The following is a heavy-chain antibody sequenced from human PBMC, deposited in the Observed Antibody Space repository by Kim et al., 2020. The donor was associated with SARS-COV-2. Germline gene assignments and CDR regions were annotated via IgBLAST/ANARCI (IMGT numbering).Heavy chain of an antibody. CDR3: ARDTYYYGSGSYSRGDYYGMDV. D-gene: IGHD3-10*01. CDR2: ISSSGSTI. Sequence: GGSLRLSCAASGFTFSSYEMNWVRQAPGKGLEWVSYISSSGSTIYYADSVKGRFTISRDNAKNSLYLQMNSLRAEDTAVYYCARDTYYYGSGSYSRGDYYGMDVWGQGTTVTVSS. J-gene: IGHJ6*02. CDR1: GFTFSSYE. V-gene: IGHV3-48*03.